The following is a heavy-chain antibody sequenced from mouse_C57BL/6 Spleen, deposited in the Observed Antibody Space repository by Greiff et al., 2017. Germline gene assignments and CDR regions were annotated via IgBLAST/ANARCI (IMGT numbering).Heavy chain of an antibody. CDR2: IWSGGST. D-gene: IGHD1-1*01. V-gene: IGHV2-2*01. CDR3: ARNNPYYYGSSLDY. Sequence: QVQLKQSGPGLVQPSQSLSITCTVSGFSLTSYGVHWVRQSPGKGLEWLGVIWSGGSTYYTAAFISRLSISKDNSKSPVFFKMNSLQADDTAIYYCARNNPYYYGSSLDYWGQGTTLTVSS. J-gene: IGHJ2*01. CDR1: GFSLTSYG.